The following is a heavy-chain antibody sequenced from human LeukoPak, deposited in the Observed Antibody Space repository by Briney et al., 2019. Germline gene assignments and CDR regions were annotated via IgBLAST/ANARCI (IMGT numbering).Heavy chain of an antibody. V-gene: IGHV4-39*07. Sequence: SETLSLTCTVSGGSISSSSYYWGWIRQPPGKGLEWIGSIYYSGSTYYNPSLKSRVTISVDTSKNQFSLKLSSVTAADTAVYYCARLRLAVTRQFNWFDPWGQGTLVTVSS. CDR1: GGSISSSSYY. CDR3: ARLRLAVTRQFNWFDP. CDR2: IYYSGST. D-gene: IGHD6-19*01. J-gene: IGHJ5*02.